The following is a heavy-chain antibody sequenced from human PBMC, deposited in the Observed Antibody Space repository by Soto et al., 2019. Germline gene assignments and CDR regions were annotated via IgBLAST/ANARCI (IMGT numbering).Heavy chain of an antibody. D-gene: IGHD3-10*01. V-gene: IGHV3-21*01. Sequence: GGSLRLSCAASGFTFSSYSMNWVRQAPGKGLEWVSSISSSSSYIYYADSVKGRFTISRDNAKNSLYLQMNSLRAEDTAVYYCARDGMVRGVTYYYGMDVWGQGTTVTVSS. J-gene: IGHJ6*02. CDR3: ARDGMVRGVTYYYGMDV. CDR2: ISSSSSYI. CDR1: GFTFSSYS.